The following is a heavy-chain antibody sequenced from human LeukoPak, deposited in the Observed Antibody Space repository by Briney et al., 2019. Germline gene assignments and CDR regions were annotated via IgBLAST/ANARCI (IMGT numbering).Heavy chain of an antibody. CDR2: IRSKANSYAT. CDR1: GLTFSSHW. CDR3: TVPDYDILTGYRFDP. J-gene: IGHJ5*02. V-gene: IGHV3-73*01. Sequence: GGSLRLSCAASGLTFSSHWMHWVRQASGKGLEWVGRIRSKANSYATAYAASVKGRFTISRDDSKNTAYLQMNSLKTEDTAVYYCTVPDYDILTGYRFDPWGQGTLVTVSS. D-gene: IGHD3-9*01.